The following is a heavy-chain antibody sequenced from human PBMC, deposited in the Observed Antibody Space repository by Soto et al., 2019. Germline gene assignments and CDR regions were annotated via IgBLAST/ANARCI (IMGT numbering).Heavy chain of an antibody. Sequence: ASVKVSCKASGYTFASYAISWMRQAPGQGLEWMGWISAYNGNTNYAQKLQGRVTMTTDTSTSTAYMELRSLRSDDTAVYYCARLARAYCISTSCLTEYGMDVWGQGTTVTVSS. CDR1: GYTFASYA. CDR3: ARLARAYCISTSCLTEYGMDV. V-gene: IGHV1-18*01. J-gene: IGHJ6*02. D-gene: IGHD2-2*01. CDR2: ISAYNGNT.